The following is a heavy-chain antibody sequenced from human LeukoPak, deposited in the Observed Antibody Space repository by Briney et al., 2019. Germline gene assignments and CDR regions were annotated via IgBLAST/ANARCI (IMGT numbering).Heavy chain of an antibody. Sequence: TLSLTCTVSGGSISSGGYYWSWIRQHPGKGLEWIGYIYYSGSTYYNPSLESRVTISVDTSKNQFSLKLSSVTAADTAVYYCARDGIDYDILTGYPDAFDIWGQGTMVTVSS. CDR2: IYYSGST. J-gene: IGHJ3*02. V-gene: IGHV4-31*03. CDR3: ARDGIDYDILTGYPDAFDI. D-gene: IGHD3-9*01. CDR1: GGSISSGGYY.